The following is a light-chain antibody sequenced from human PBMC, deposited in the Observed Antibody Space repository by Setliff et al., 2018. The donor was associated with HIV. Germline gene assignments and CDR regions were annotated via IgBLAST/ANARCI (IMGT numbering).Light chain of an antibody. CDR1: SSNIGRNY. CDR3: AAWDNSLSGSYA. CDR2: RNN. V-gene: IGLV1-47*01. J-gene: IGLJ1*01. Sequence: QSVLTQPPSASGTPGQRVTISCSGSSSNIGRNYVYWYQQLPGTTPKLLFYRNNQRPSGVPDRFSGSKSGTSASLAISGLRSEDEADYYCAAWDNSLSGSYAFATGTQLTVL.